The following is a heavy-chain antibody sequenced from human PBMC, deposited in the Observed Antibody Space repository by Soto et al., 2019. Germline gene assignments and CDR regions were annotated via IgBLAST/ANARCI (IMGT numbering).Heavy chain of an antibody. CDR1: GFTFSSYS. Sequence: GGSLRLSCAASGFTFSSYSMNWVRQAPGKGLEWVSYISSSSSTIYYADSVKGRFTISRDNAKNSLYLQMNSLRAEDTAVYYCARDPAFGGVSHWGQGTLVTVSS. CDR3: ARDPAFGGVSH. CDR2: ISSSSSTI. D-gene: IGHD3-16*01. J-gene: IGHJ4*02. V-gene: IGHV3-48*01.